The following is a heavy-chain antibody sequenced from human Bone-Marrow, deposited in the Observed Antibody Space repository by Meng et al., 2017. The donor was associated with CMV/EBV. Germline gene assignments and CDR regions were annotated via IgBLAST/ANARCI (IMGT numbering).Heavy chain of an antibody. Sequence: GESLKISCAASGFTFSSYAMHWVRQAPGKGLEWVAVISYGGSNKYYADSVKGRFTISRDNSKNTLYLQMNSLRAEDTAVYYCAKEGWLRGYYYDSSGYYYHVDYWGQGTLVTVSS. D-gene: IGHD3-22*01. CDR1: GFTFSSYA. CDR3: AKEGWLRGYYYDSSGYYYHVDY. V-gene: IGHV3-30*04. CDR2: ISYGGSNK. J-gene: IGHJ4*02.